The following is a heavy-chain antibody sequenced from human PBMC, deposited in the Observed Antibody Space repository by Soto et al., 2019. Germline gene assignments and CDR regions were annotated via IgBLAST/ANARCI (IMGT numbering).Heavy chain of an antibody. J-gene: IGHJ5*02. V-gene: IGHV4-30-4*01. CDR1: GGSISSGDYY. D-gene: IGHD6-19*01. CDR3: ARGPRDSGSSGWYEDNWFXX. Sequence: SETLSLTCTVSGGSISSGDYYWSWIRQPPGKGLEWIGYIYYSGSTYYNPSLKSRVTISVYTSKNQFSLKLRSVTAADTAVYSCARGPRDSGSSGWYEDNWFXXWGQGTLVTVSS. CDR2: IYYSGST.